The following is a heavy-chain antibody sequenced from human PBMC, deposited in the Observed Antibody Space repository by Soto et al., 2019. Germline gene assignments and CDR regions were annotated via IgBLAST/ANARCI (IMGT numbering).Heavy chain of an antibody. J-gene: IGHJ4*02. CDR2: VSHDGRNT. D-gene: IGHD6-19*01. CDR1: GFPFSDYA. CDR3: ATGGRQWLVTSDCSY. V-gene: IGHV3-30*03. Sequence: VQLVESGGGVVQPGRSLRLSCAASGFPFSDYAMHWVRQAPGKGLEWVAVVSHDGRNTHYADSVKGRFTISRDSSKNTVTLEMTRLRAEDTAVYYCATGGRQWLVTSDCSYWGQGALVTVSS.